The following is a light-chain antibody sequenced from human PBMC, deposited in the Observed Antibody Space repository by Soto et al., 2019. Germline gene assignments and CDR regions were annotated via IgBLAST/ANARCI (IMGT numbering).Light chain of an antibody. CDR1: QGITNY. CDR3: QKDNSAPIT. V-gene: IGKV1-27*01. Sequence: DFQMTQSPSSLSASVGDRVTITCRASQGITNYLAWYQQRPGKVPKLLIYAASTLQSGVPSRFSGRGSGTDFTLTINNLQPEDVATYYCQKDNSAPITFGQGTRVEMK. J-gene: IGKJ5*01. CDR2: AAS.